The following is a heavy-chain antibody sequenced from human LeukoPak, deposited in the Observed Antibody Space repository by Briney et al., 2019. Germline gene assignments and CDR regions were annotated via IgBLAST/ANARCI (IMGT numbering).Heavy chain of an antibody. D-gene: IGHD6-13*01. CDR1: GGSISSSSYY. CDR3: ARQKRDSSSPHDAFDI. CDR2: IYYSGST. Sequence: PSETLSLTCTVSGGSISSSSYYWGWIRQPPGKGLEWIGSIYYSGSTYYNPSLKSRVTISVDTSKNQFSLKLSSVTAADTAVYYCARQKRDSSSPHDAFDIWGQGTMVTVSS. J-gene: IGHJ3*02. V-gene: IGHV4-39*01.